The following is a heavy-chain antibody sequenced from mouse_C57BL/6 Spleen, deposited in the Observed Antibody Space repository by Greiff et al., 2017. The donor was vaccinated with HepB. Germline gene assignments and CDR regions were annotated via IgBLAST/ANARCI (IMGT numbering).Heavy chain of an antibody. CDR1: GYTFTSYW. V-gene: IGHV1-61*01. J-gene: IGHJ4*01. Sequence: VQLVESGAELVRPGSSVKLSCKASGYTFTSYWMDWVKQRPGQGLEWIGNIYPSDSETHYNQKFKDKATLTVDKSSSTAYMQLSSLTSEDSAVYYCARRMDPYAMDYWGQGTAVTVSS. CDR2: IYPSDSET. CDR3: ARRMDPYAMDY.